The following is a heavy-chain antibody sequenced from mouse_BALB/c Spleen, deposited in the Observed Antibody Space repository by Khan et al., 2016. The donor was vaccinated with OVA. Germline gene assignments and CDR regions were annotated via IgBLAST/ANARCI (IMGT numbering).Heavy chain of an antibody. J-gene: IGHJ3*01. CDR1: GFTFSTYG. CDR3: ARLAYYYNSEGFAY. D-gene: IGHD1-1*01. V-gene: IGHV5-6*01. Sequence: EVQLVGSGGDLVKPGGSLKLSCAVSGFTFSTYGMSWVRQTPDMRLEWVATISSGGHYTYYPDSVKGRFTISRDNAMNTLYLQMSILKSEDTAIYYCARLAYYYNSEGFAYWGQGTLVAVSA. CDR2: ISSGGHYT.